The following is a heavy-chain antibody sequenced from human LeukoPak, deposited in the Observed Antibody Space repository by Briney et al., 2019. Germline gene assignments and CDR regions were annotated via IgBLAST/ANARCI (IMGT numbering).Heavy chain of an antibody. D-gene: IGHD6-13*01. J-gene: IGHJ6*02. CDR3: ARGRAAPLGYYYYGMDV. V-gene: IGHV3-53*01. Sequence: PGGSLRLSCAASGFTVSSNYMSWVRQAPGKGLEWVSVIYSGGSTYYADSVKGRFTISRDNSKNTPYLQMNSLRAEDTAVYYCARGRAAPLGYYYYGMDVWGQGTTVTVSS. CDR2: IYSGGST. CDR1: GFTVSSNY.